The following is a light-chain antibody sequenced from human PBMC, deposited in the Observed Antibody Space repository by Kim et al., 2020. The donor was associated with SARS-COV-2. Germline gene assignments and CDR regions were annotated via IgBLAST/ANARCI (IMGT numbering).Light chain of an antibody. Sequence: EIVLTQSPDTLSLSPGERATLSCRATQSIGNNFLAWYQQKPGQAPRLLIFGASRRATGIQDRFSGSGSGTDFTLTISRLEPEDFALYYCQQYANSPQTFGQGTKVEVK. CDR3: QQYANSPQT. CDR1: QSIGNNF. CDR2: GAS. V-gene: IGKV3-20*01. J-gene: IGKJ1*01.